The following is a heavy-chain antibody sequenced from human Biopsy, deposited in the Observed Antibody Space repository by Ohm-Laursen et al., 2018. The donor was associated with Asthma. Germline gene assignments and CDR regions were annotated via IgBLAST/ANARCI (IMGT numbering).Heavy chain of an antibody. CDR2: ITGSGSTI. D-gene: IGHD4-11*01. V-gene: IGHV3-48*02. CDR3: ALKYRNSVFPEYGMDV. Sequence: SLRLSCAASGFTFSNYVMSWVRQAPGKGLEWVSYITGSGSTIYYADSVKGRFTLSRDNAKNSLYLQMNSLRDEDTAVYYCALKYRNSVFPEYGMDVWGQGTTVTVSS. J-gene: IGHJ6*02. CDR1: GFTFSNYV.